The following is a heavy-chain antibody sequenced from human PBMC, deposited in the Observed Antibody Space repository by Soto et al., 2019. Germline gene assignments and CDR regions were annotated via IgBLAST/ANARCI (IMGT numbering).Heavy chain of an antibody. Sequence: PGGSLRLSCAASGFTFSSYGMHWVRQAPGKGLEWVAVISYDGSNKYYADSVKGRFTISRDNSKNTLYLQMNSLRAEDTAVYYCAKDPASRLRLGELSRTLANYYYYGMDVWGQGTTVTVSS. D-gene: IGHD3-16*02. CDR1: GFTFSSYG. J-gene: IGHJ6*02. V-gene: IGHV3-30*18. CDR3: AKDPASRLRLGELSRTLANYYYYGMDV. CDR2: ISYDGSNK.